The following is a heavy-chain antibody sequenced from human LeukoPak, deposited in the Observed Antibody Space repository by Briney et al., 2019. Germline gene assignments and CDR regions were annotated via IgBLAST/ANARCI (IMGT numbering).Heavy chain of an antibody. CDR2: ISGSGGST. J-gene: IGHJ4*02. CDR1: GFTFSSYA. Sequence: GGSLRLSCAASGFTFSSYAMSWVRQAPGKGLEWVSAISGSGGSTYYADSVKGRFTISRDNSKNTLYLQMNSLRAEDTAVYYCARKTDSSGSGDYWGQGTLVTVSS. V-gene: IGHV3-23*01. D-gene: IGHD3-22*01. CDR3: ARKTDSSGSGDY.